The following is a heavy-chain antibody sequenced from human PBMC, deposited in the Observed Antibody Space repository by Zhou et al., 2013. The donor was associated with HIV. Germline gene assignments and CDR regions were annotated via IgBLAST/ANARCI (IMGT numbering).Heavy chain of an antibody. D-gene: IGHD2-21*01. J-gene: IGHJ4*02. CDR3: ARDLGGDEDY. V-gene: IGHV1-69*06. Sequence: QVQLVQSGAEVKKPGASVKVPCKASGYTFNTYAFSWVRQAPGQGLEWMGGLIPLFGATDYAQKFQGRITISADTSTTTVYMDLSSLRSEDTAVYYCARDLGGDEDYWGQGTLVHRLR. CDR1: GYTFNTYA. CDR2: LIPLFGAT.